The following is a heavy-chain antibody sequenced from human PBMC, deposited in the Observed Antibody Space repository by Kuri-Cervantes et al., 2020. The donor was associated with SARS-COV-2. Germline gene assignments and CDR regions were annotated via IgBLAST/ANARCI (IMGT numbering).Heavy chain of an antibody. J-gene: IGHJ4*02. D-gene: IGHD3-10*01. CDR3: ARHFYGSGTYYNEGFVNY. CDR2: INHSGST. V-gene: IGHV4-34*01. Sequence: SQTLSLTCAVYGGSFSGYYWSWIRQPPGKGLEWIGEINHSGSTNYNPSLKSRVTISVDTSKNQFSLKLSSVTAADTAVYYCARHFYGSGTYYNEGFVNYWGKGPL. CDR1: GGSFSGYY.